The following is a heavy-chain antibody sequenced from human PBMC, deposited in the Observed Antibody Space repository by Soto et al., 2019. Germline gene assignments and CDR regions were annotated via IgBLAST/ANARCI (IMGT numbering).Heavy chain of an antibody. CDR3: ARDHLDILTGYYAGYFDY. Sequence: QVQLVQSGAEVKKPGASVKVSCKASGYTFTSYYMHCVRQAPGQGLEWMGIINPSGGSTIYAHKFQGRGTLTRDTSTRTVYLELSSRRSEATAVYYCARDHLDILTGYYAGYFDYWGQGTLVTVSS. V-gene: IGHV1-46*01. J-gene: IGHJ4*02. CDR1: GYTFTSYY. D-gene: IGHD3-9*01. CDR2: INPSGGST.